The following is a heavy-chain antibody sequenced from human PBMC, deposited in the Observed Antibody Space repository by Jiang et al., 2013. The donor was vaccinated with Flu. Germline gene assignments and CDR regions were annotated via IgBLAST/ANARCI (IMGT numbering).Heavy chain of an antibody. CDR1: GGSISVGAYY. J-gene: IGHJ4*02. CDR3: ASTPSSTMIPYFDY. D-gene: IGHD3-22*01. V-gene: IGHV4-30-4*01. Sequence: GPGLVKPSQTLSLTCTVSGGSISVGAYYWSWIRQPPGKGLEWIGYIYYSGSTYYNPSLKSRVIISVDTSKNHFSLKLRSVTAADTAVYFCASTPSSTMIPYFDYWGQGNLVTVSS. CDR2: IYYSGST.